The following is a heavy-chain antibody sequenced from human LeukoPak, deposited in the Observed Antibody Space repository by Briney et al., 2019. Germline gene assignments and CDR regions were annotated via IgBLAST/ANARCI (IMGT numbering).Heavy chain of an antibody. CDR2: ISAYNGNT. D-gene: IGHD1-26*01. Sequence: ASVKVSCTASGYTFTSYGISWVRQAPGQGLEWMGWISAYNGNTNYAQKHQGRVTMTTDTYTSTAYLELRSLRSGDTAVYYCATEFGATTGPIDYCGQGNPVTASS. V-gene: IGHV1-18*01. CDR1: GYTFTSYG. J-gene: IGHJ4*02. CDR3: ATEFGATTGPIDY.